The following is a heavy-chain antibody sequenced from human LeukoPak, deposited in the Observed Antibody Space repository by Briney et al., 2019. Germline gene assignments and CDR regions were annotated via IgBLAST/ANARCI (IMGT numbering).Heavy chain of an antibody. V-gene: IGHV3-48*01. J-gene: IGHJ4*02. Sequence: PGGSLRLSCAASGFTFSSYSMSWVRQAPGKGLERVSFITTSSSTICYPDSVKGRFTISRDNAKNSLYLQMNSLRAEDTAVYYCARVRGAYYFDYWGQGALVTVSS. CDR3: ARVRGAYYFDY. CDR1: GFTFSSYS. CDR2: ITTSSSTI. D-gene: IGHD3-16*01.